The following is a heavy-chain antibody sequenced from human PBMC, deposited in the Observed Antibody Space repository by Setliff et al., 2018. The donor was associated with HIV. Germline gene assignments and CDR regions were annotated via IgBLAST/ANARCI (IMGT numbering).Heavy chain of an antibody. CDR2: IYTSGST. CDR3: ARDGYCGGDCYHDAFDI. CDR1: GGSISSYY. D-gene: IGHD2-21*02. J-gene: IGHJ3*02. Sequence: SETLSLTCTVSGGSISSYYWSWIRQPPGKGLEWIGYIYTSGSTNCNPSLKSRVTISVDTSKNQFSLKLSSVTAADTAVYYCARDGYCGGDCYHDAFDIWGQGTMVTVSS. V-gene: IGHV4-4*08.